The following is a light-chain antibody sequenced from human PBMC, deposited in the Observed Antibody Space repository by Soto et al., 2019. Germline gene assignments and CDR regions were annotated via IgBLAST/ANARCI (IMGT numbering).Light chain of an antibody. CDR2: GAS. CDR1: QSVSSN. Sequence: EIVITQSPATLSVSPGERATLSCRASQSVSSNLAWYQQKPGQAPRLLIYGASTRATGIPARFSGSGSGTEFTLTISSLQSEDFAVYYCQQYNNWPGFGQGTKV. CDR3: QQYNNWPG. V-gene: IGKV3-15*01. J-gene: IGKJ1*01.